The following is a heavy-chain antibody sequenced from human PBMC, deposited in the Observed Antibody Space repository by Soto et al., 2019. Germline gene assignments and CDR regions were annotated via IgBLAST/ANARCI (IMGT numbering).Heavy chain of an antibody. V-gene: IGHV3-30*18. CDR1: GFTFSSYG. J-gene: IGHJ6*02. D-gene: IGHD2-2*01. Sequence: QVQLVESGGGVVQPGRSLRLSCAASGFTFSSYGMHWVRQAPGKGLEWVAVISYDGSNKYYADSVKGRFTISRDNSKNTQYLQMNGLRAEDTAVYYCAKALTGYCSSTSCGHRRRSYYGMDVWGQGTTVTVSS. CDR2: ISYDGSNK. CDR3: AKALTGYCSSTSCGHRRRSYYGMDV.